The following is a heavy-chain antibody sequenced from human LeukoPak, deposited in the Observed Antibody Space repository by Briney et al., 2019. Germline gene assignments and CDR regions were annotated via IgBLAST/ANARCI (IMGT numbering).Heavy chain of an antibody. J-gene: IGHJ4*02. CDR3: AREAAYDGSAWRHFDY. Sequence: ASVKVSCKASGYTFTGYYMHWVRQAPGQGLQWMGIIDPSGGSTGYAQKFQGRVTMTRDTSTSTVYMELSSLRSEDTAVFYCAREAAYDGSAWRHFDYWGQGTLVTVSS. CDR1: GYTFTGYY. V-gene: IGHV1-46*01. CDR2: IDPSGGST. D-gene: IGHD6-19*01.